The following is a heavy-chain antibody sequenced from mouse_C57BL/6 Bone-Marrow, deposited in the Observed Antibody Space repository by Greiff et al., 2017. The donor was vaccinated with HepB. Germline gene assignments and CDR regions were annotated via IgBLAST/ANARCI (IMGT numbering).Heavy chain of an antibody. V-gene: IGHV5-4*01. D-gene: IGHD1-1*01. CDR3: ARDWLYYYGSSAWFAY. CDR2: ISDGGSYT. Sequence: EVKLQESGGGLVKPGGSLKLSCAASGFTFSSYAMSWVRQTPEKRLEWVATISDGGSYTYYPDNVKGRFTISRDNAKNNLYLQMSHLKSEDTAMYYCARDWLYYYGSSAWFAYWGQGTLVTVSA. CDR1: GFTFSSYA. J-gene: IGHJ3*01.